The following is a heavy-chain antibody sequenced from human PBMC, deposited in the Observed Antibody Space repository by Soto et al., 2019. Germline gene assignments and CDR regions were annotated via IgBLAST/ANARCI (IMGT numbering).Heavy chain of an antibody. J-gene: IGHJ4*02. Sequence: GGSLRLSCASSGFIFSSDWMHWVRQAPGKGLVWVSRINTDGSDTSYADSVKGRFTTSRDNAKNSLYLQMNSLRADDTAVYYCARVLSGTRSFDYWGQGTLVTVSS. V-gene: IGHV3-74*01. CDR2: INTDGSDT. D-gene: IGHD5-12*01. CDR3: ARVLSGTRSFDY. CDR1: GFIFSSDW.